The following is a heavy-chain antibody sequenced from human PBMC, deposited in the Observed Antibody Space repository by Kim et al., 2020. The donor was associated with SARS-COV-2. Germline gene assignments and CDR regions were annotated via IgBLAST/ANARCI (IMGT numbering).Heavy chain of an antibody. J-gene: IGHJ6*02. Sequence: SETLSLTCTVSGGSISSYYWSWIRQPPGKGLEWIGYIYYSGSTNYNPSLKSRVTITVDASKNKFSLELSSVTAADTAVYYCARSRARPVSSSWYGVYYYGMDVWGQGTTVTVSS. CDR3: ARSRARPVSSSWYGVYYYGMDV. CDR1: GGSISSYY. D-gene: IGHD6-13*01. V-gene: IGHV4-59*13. CDR2: IYYSGST.